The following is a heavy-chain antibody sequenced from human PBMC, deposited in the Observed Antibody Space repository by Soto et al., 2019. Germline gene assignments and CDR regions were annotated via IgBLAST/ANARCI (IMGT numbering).Heavy chain of an antibody. Sequence: ASVKVSWKASGYTFTSYGISWVRQAPGQGLEWMGWISAYNGNTNYAQKLQGRVTMTTDTSTSTAYMELRSLRSDDTAVYYCASKYCSSTSCYTGPYYYGMDVWGQGTTVTVSS. D-gene: IGHD2-2*02. CDR2: ISAYNGNT. CDR3: ASKYCSSTSCYTGPYYYGMDV. J-gene: IGHJ6*02. CDR1: GYTFTSYG. V-gene: IGHV1-18*04.